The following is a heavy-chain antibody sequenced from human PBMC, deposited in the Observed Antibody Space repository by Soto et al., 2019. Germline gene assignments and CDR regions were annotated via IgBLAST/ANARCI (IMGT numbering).Heavy chain of an antibody. CDR3: SADHPHMAMGWPV. J-gene: IGHJ6*02. CDR2: IVVVSGST. CDR1: GFDFGSFG. D-gene: IGHD1-26*01. Sequence: QMQLVQSAAEVREPGTSVRVSCRASGFDFGSFGIQFLRQTRGRGLEWIGWIVVVSGSTIYARQFQGRVAISRDMSSSTAYLDLYDLKSDDTAVYFCSADHPHMAMGWPVWGQGTTVTVSS. V-gene: IGHV1-58*02.